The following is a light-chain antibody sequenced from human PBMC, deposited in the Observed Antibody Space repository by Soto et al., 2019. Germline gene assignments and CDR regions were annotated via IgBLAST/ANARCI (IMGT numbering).Light chain of an antibody. J-gene: IGLJ2*01. CDR2: LNKDGSH. Sequence: QPVLTQPPSASASLGASVKLTCTLSSGHSSYAIAWHQKQPDKGPRYLMDLNKDGSHTKGGGVPDRFSGSSSGAERFLIISSLQSEDEADYYCQTWGTGFQVFGGGTKVPVL. CDR1: SGHSSYA. CDR3: QTWGTGFQV. V-gene: IGLV4-69*01.